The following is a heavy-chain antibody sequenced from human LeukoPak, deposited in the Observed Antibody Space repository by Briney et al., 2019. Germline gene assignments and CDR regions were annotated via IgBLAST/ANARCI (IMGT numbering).Heavy chain of an antibody. CDR3: AKARWLQFYYFDY. CDR2: ISGSGGST. CDR1: GFTFNSYV. V-gene: IGHV3-23*01. Sequence: PGGSLRLSCAASGFTFNSYVMSWVRQAPGKGLEWVSAISGSGGSTYYADSVKGRFTISRDNSKNTLYLQMNSPRAEDTAVYYCAKARWLQFYYFDYWGQGTLVTVPS. J-gene: IGHJ4*02. D-gene: IGHD5-24*01.